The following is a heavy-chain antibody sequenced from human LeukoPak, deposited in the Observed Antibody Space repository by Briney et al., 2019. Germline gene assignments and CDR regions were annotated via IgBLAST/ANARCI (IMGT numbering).Heavy chain of an antibody. CDR2: ISWDGGST. D-gene: IGHD3-22*01. CDR1: GFTFDDYA. CDR3: AKGDYETWYYDSSGFDY. Sequence: GGSLRLSCAASGFTFDDYAMHSVRPAPGKGLEWVSLISWDGGSTYYADSVKGRFTISRDNSKNSLYLQMNSLRAEDTALYYCAKGDYETWYYDSSGFDYWRQGTLVTVSS. V-gene: IGHV3-43D*04. J-gene: IGHJ4*02.